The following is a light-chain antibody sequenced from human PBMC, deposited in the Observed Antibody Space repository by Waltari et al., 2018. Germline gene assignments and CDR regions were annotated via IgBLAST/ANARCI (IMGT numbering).Light chain of an antibody. CDR2: DVR. CDR1: SSDIGRYNY. J-gene: IGLJ2*01. V-gene: IGLV2-14*03. Sequence: QSALTQPASVSGSPGQSITISCTGTSSDIGRYNYVSWFQQHPGKAPKLMIYDVRNPPSGFSTRFSGSKSDYTASLTISVLQAEDEAVYFCNSFTSSNTVIFGGGTKLTV. CDR3: NSFTSSNTVI.